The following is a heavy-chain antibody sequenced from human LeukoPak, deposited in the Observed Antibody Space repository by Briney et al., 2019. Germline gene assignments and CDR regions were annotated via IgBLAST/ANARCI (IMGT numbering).Heavy chain of an antibody. CDR2: MSNSGST. Sequence: SETLSLTCTVSGGSISSYYWSWIRQPPGKGLEWIGYMSNSGSTNYNPSLKSRVTVSVDTSKNQFSQKLSLGAEEKTVDYYCARSITGTRSKFDYWGQGTLVTVSS. CDR1: GGSISSYY. CDR3: ARSITGTRSKFDY. V-gene: IGHV4-4*08. D-gene: IGHD1-7*01. J-gene: IGHJ4*02.